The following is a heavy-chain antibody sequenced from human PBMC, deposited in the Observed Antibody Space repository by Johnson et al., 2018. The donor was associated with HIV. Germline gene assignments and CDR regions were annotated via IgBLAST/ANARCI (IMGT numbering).Heavy chain of an antibody. CDR2: ISYDGSNK. D-gene: IGHD2-15*01. Sequence: QVQLVESGGDSVQPGGSLRLSCAASGFSLSTYAMHWVRQATGKGLEWVAVISYDGSNKYYADSVKGRFTISRDNSKNTLYLQMNSLRAEDTAVYYCARESRGVVVVTQGAFDIWGQGTMVTVSS. CDR1: GFSLSTYA. J-gene: IGHJ3*02. V-gene: IGHV3-30*04. CDR3: ARESRGVVVVTQGAFDI.